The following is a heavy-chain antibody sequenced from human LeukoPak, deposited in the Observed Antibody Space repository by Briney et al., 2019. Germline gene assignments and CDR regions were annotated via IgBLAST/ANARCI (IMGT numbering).Heavy chain of an antibody. Sequence: ASVKVSCKVSGYTLIELSMHWVRQAPGKGLEWMGGFDPENSETIYAQNFQGRVTMTEDTSTNTAYMELSSLRSEDTAVYYCATVRPIAVAREFEYWGQGTLVTVSS. CDR1: GYTLIELS. CDR3: ATVRPIAVAREFEY. D-gene: IGHD6-19*01. V-gene: IGHV1-24*01. CDR2: FDPENSET. J-gene: IGHJ4*02.